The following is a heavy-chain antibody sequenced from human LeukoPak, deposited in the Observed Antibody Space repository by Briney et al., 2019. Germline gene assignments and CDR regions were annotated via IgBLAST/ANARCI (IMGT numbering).Heavy chain of an antibody. Sequence: TGGSLRLSCAASGFIFSTYGMHWVRQAPGKGLEWVAVTWYDGRNKDYGDSVKGRFTISRDNSKNTLYLQMNSLGTEDTAVYYCAKEYVNYGSGIYYFAAWGQGTLVTVAS. V-gene: IGHV3-33*03. CDR3: AKEYVNYGSGIYYFAA. J-gene: IGHJ5*02. CDR1: GFIFSTYG. D-gene: IGHD3-10*01. CDR2: TWYDGRNK.